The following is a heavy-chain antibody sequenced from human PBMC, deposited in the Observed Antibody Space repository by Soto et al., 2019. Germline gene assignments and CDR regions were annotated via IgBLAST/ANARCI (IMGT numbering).Heavy chain of an antibody. CDR2: IYWDDAE. D-gene: IGHD4-17*01. Sequence: TLSLTGTVSGDSISSGGYYWSWIRQPPGKALEWLALIYWDDAERYRPSLKSRLTVTKDTSRNQVVLTMTNMDPVDTATYYCAHRQIGYYGYFDFWGQGILVTVSS. J-gene: IGHJ4*02. V-gene: IGHV2-5*08. CDR3: AHRQIGYYGYFDF. CDR1: GDSISSGGYY.